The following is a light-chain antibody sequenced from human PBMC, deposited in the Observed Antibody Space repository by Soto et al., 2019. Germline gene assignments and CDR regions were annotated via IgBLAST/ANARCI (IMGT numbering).Light chain of an antibody. J-gene: IGKJ4*01. CDR1: HTISSW. Sequence: DIQMTQSPSTLSGSVGDRVTITCRASHTISSWLAWYQQKPGKAPDLLIYSASTLQSGVPSRFSGSGSETEFSLTIRALQPEDFATYYCQQLSRYPLTFGGGTKVDIK. CDR3: QQLSRYPLT. CDR2: SAS. V-gene: IGKV1-9*01.